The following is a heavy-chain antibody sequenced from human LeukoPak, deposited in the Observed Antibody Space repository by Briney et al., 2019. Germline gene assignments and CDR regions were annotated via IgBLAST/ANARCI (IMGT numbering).Heavy chain of an antibody. V-gene: IGHV3-30*02. D-gene: IGHD3-3*01. Sequence: PGGSLRLSCAASGFTFSSYGMHWVRQAPGKGLEWVAFIRYDGSNKYYADSVKGRFTIPRDNSKNTLYLQMNSLRAEDTAVCYCAKKRSITIFGVLGGAFDIWGQGTMVTVSS. CDR1: GFTFSSYG. CDR2: IRYDGSNK. CDR3: AKKRSITIFGVLGGAFDI. J-gene: IGHJ3*02.